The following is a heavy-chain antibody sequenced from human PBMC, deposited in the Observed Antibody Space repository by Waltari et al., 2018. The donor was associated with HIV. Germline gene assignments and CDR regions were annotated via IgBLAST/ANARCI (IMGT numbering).Heavy chain of an antibody. D-gene: IGHD6-13*01. CDR3: ARGGGAAAGTVDY. V-gene: IGHV3-7*01. J-gene: IGHJ4*02. Sequence: EVQLVESGGGWVQPGGSLRVHWAASEFTFIGYGMSGVRQATGKGVGWVANRSPDGKDKYYLDSVKGRFPISRDNVKNSLYLQMNTLRAEDTAVYYCARGGGAAAGTVDYWGQGTLVTVSS. CDR1: EFTFIGYG. CDR2: RSPDGKDK.